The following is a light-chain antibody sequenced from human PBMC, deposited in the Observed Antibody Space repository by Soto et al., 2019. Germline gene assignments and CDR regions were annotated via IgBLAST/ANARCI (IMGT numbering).Light chain of an antibody. CDR2: DVS. CDR3: NSYTSRSTHV. J-gene: IGLJ1*01. Sequence: QSVLSQHSSLSGSPGQSITISCTGTSSDVGGYNYVSWYQQHPGKAPKLMIYDVSNRPSGVSNRFSGSKPGNTASLTISGLQAEDEADYYCNSYTSRSTHVNGAGTKSPS. V-gene: IGLV2-14*01. CDR1: SSDVGGYNY.